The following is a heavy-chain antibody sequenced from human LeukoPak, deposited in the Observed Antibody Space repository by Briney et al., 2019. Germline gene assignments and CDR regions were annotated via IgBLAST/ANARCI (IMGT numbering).Heavy chain of an antibody. CDR1: GFTFSSYS. Sequence: PGGSLRLSCAASGFTFSSYSMNWVRQAPGKGLEWVSSISSSSSYIYYADSVKGRFTTSRDNAKNSLYLQMNSLRAEDTAVYYCARDMAGSGYYGPTLPAFDIWGQGTMVTVSS. CDR3: ARDMAGSGYYGPTLPAFDI. V-gene: IGHV3-21*01. CDR2: ISSSSSYI. J-gene: IGHJ3*02. D-gene: IGHD3-22*01.